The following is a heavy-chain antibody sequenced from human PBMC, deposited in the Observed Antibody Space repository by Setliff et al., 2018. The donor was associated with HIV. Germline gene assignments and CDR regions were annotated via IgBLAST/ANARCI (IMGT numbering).Heavy chain of an antibody. J-gene: IGHJ4*02. CDR1: GFTFSSYS. D-gene: IGHD6-13*01. V-gene: IGHV3-48*01. Sequence: ETLSLSCAASGFTFSSYSMNWVRQAPGKGLEWVSYISSSSSTIYYADSVKGRFTISRDNAKNSLYLQMNSLRAEDTAVYYCARQNRIAAAAHFDYWGQGTLVTVSS. CDR3: ARQNRIAAAAHFDY. CDR2: ISSSSSTI.